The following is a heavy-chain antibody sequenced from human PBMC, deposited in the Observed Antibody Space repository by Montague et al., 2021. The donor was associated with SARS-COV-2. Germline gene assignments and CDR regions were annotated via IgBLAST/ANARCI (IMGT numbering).Heavy chain of an antibody. D-gene: IGHD3-10*01. CDR2: INHSGNA. J-gene: IGHJ6*02. V-gene: IGHV4-34*01. CDR1: GGSFSGYY. CDR3: ARVRYYGSGPSLCMDV. Sequence: SETLSLTCAVYGGSFSGYYWSWIRQSPGKGLEWIGEINHSGNANYNPSLKSRVTISVDTSKNQFSLKLSSVTAADTAVYYCARVRYYGSGPSLCMDVWGQGTTVTVSS.